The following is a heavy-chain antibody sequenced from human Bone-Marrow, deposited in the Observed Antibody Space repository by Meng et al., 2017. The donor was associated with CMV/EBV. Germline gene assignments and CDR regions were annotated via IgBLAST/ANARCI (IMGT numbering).Heavy chain of an antibody. CDR2: IRHDGTNK. D-gene: IGHD3-16*01. CDR1: GFRFDGYG. V-gene: IGHV3-30*02. J-gene: IGHJ4*02. Sequence: GGSLRLSCAASGFRFDGYGMHWVRQTPGKGLEWVAFIRHDGTNKFYGDSVKGRFTISRDNSKNTVYLQMNSLRPEETAVYYCAKDLLLFGGPNAYFDYWGQGTLVTVSS. CDR3: AKDLLLFGGPNAYFDY.